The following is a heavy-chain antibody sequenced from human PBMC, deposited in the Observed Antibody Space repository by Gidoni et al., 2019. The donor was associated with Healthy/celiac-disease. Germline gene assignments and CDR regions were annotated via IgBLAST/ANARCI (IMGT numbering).Heavy chain of an antibody. V-gene: IGHV5-51*01. J-gene: IGHJ4*02. CDR1: GYSFTSYW. D-gene: IGHD6-13*01. CDR3: TRLPGIASAGTAHFDY. Sequence: EVQLVQSGAEVKKPGESLKISGKGSGYSFTSYWIAWVRQMPGKGLEWMGIIYPGDSDTRYSPSCQGQVTISADKSISAAYLQWSSLKAADTAMYYCTRLPGIASAGTAHFDYWGQGTLVTVSS. CDR2: IYPGDSDT.